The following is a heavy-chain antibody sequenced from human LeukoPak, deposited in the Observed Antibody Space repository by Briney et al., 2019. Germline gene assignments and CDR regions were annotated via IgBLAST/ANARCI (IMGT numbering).Heavy chain of an antibody. CDR1: GYSISSGYY. V-gene: IGHV4-38-2*02. Sequence: SETLSLTCTVSGYSISSGYYWGWIRQPPGKGLEWIGSIHETGSTYNNPSLKSRLTISVDTSKNQFSLRLSSVTAADTAVYYCARDVSNYDILTGYHRPYYFDYWGQGTLVTVSS. CDR2: IHETGST. J-gene: IGHJ4*02. CDR3: ARDVSNYDILTGYHRPYYFDY. D-gene: IGHD3-9*01.